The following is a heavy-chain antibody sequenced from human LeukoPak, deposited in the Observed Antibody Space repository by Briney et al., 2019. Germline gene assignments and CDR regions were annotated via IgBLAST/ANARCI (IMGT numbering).Heavy chain of an antibody. J-gene: IGHJ4*02. V-gene: IGHV3-23*01. CDR2: ISGSGGST. CDR3: AKDITMVRGVTSGYFDY. D-gene: IGHD3-10*01. CDR1: GFTFSSYG. Sequence: GGSLRLSCAASGFTFSSYGMSWVRQAPGKGLEWVSAISGSGGSTYYADSVKGRVTISRDNSKNTLYLQMNSLRAEDTAVYYCAKDITMVRGVTSGYFDYWGQGTLVTVSS.